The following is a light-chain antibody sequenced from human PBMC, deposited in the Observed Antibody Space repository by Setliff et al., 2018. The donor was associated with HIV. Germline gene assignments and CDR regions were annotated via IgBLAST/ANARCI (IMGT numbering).Light chain of an antibody. V-gene: IGLV2-14*01. CDR1: SSDIAIYNS. J-gene: IGLJ1*01. Sequence: QSVLTQPASVSGSPGQSITISCTGTSSDIAIYNSVSWYQQLPGKAPKLILYEVSVRPSGISHRFAGSKSDNTASLTISGLVAEDEGSYYCSSYTSSGAPSYVFGTGTKGTVL. CDR3: SSYTSSGAPSYV. CDR2: EVS.